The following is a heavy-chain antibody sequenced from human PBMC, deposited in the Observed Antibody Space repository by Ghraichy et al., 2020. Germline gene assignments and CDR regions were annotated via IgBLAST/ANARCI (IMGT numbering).Heavy chain of an antibody. CDR1: GGTFSSYA. D-gene: IGHD5-12*01. V-gene: IGHV1-69*13. CDR3: ARALADYDSGYETYYYYGMDV. J-gene: IGHJ6*02. CDR2: IIPIFGTA. Sequence: SVKVSCKASGGTFSSYAISWVRQAPGQGLEWMGGIIPIFGTANYAQKFQGRVTITADESTSTAYMELSSLRSEDTAVYYCARALADYDSGYETYYYYGMDVWGQGTTVTVSS.